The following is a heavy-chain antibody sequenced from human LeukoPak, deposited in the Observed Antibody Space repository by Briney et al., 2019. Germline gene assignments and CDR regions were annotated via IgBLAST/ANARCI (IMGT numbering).Heavy chain of an antibody. Sequence: SETLSLTCAVYGGSFSGYYWSWIRQPPGKGLEWIGEINHSGSTNYNPSLKSRVTISVDTSKNQFSLKLSSVTAADTAVYYCARGSITISGVVISNYFDYWGQGTLVTVSS. D-gene: IGHD3-3*01. CDR1: GGSFSGYY. J-gene: IGHJ4*02. V-gene: IGHV4-34*01. CDR3: ARGSITISGVVISNYFDY. CDR2: INHSGST.